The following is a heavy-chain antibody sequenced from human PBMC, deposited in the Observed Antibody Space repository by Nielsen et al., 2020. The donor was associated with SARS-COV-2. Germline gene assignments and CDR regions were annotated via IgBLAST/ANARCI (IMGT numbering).Heavy chain of an antibody. CDR1: GYTFTDYY. CDR3: ARDHLGLYFFDY. D-gene: IGHD3/OR15-3a*01. V-gene: IGHV1-2*06. CDR2: INPYSGGT. J-gene: IGHJ4*02. Sequence: ASVKVSCKASGYTFTDYYIHWVRQAPGQGLEWMGRINPYSGGTNYAQKFQGTVTMTRDASISTVYMELTSDDTAVYYCARDHLGLYFFDYWGQGTLVTVSS.